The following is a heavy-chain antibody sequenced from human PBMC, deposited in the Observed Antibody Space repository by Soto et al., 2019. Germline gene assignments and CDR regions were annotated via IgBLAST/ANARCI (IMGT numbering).Heavy chain of an antibody. D-gene: IGHD4-17*01. CDR3: AKFYYGDYSYYYYGMDV. Sequence: EVQVLESGGGLVQPGGSLRLSCAASGFTFSSYAMSWVRQAPGKRLEWVSAISGSGDSTRYADSVQGGFTISRDTSKHTLYLQMNSLRAEDTAVYYCAKFYYGDYSYYYYGMDVWGQGTTVTVSS. CDR2: ISGSGDST. CDR1: GFTFSSYA. V-gene: IGHV3-23*01. J-gene: IGHJ6*02.